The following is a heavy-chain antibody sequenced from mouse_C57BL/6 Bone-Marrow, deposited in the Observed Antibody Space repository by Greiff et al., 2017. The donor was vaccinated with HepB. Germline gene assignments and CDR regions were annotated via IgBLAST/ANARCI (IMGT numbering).Heavy chain of an antibody. Sequence: EVKLMESGGDLVKPGGSLKLSCAASGFTFSSYGMSWVRQTPDKRLEWVATISSGGSYTYYPDSVKGRFTISRDNAKNPLYLQMSSLKSEDTAMYYCARQGRYYYGSSYVKYYYAVDYWGQGTSVTVSS. V-gene: IGHV5-6*01. CDR3: ARQGRYYYGSSYVKYYYAVDY. CDR1: GFTFSSYG. D-gene: IGHD1-1*01. J-gene: IGHJ4*01. CDR2: ISSGGSYT.